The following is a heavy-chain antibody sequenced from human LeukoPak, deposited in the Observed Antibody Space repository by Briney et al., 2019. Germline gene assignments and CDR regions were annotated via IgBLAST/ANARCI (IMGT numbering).Heavy chain of an antibody. Sequence: TGGSLRLSCAASGFTFSSYSMNWVRQAPGKGLEWVSYISSSSSTIYYADSVKGRFTISRDNAKNSLYLQMNSLRAEDTAVYYCARLYYYDSSGYYSDAFDIWGQGTLVTVSS. CDR2: ISSSSSTI. D-gene: IGHD3-22*01. CDR3: ARLYYYDSSGYYSDAFDI. V-gene: IGHV3-48*04. CDR1: GFTFSSYS. J-gene: IGHJ3*02.